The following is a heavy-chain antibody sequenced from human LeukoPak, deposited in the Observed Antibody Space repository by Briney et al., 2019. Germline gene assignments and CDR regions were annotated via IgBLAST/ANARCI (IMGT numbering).Heavy chain of an antibody. CDR2: INSDGSST. CDR3: ARDETMVRRYYFDY. D-gene: IGHD3-10*01. J-gene: IGHJ4*02. CDR1: GFTFSSYW. V-gene: IGHV3-74*01. Sequence: GGPLRLSCAASGFTFSSYWMHWVRQAPGKGLVWVSRINSDGSSTSYADSVKGRFTISRDNAKNTLYLQMNSLRAEDTAVYYCARDETMVRRYYFDYWGQGTLVTVSS.